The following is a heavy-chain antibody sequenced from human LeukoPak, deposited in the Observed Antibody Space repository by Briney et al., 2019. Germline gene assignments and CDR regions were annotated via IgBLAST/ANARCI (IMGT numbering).Heavy chain of an antibody. V-gene: IGHV3-33*01. D-gene: IGHD4-11*01. CDR3: ARESHSRPFDY. J-gene: IGHJ4*02. Sequence: PGGSLRLSCAASGFTFSSYGMYWVRQAPGKGLEWVAVIWYDGSNKYYADSVKGRFTTSRDNSKNTLYLQMNSLRAEDTAVYYCARESHSRPFDYWGQGTLVTVSP. CDR2: IWYDGSNK. CDR1: GFTFSSYG.